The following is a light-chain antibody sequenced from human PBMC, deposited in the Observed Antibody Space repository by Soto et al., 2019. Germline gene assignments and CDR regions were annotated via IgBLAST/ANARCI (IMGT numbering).Light chain of an antibody. CDR1: SGHSSYI. J-gene: IGLJ3*02. V-gene: IGLV4-60*02. CDR2: LEGSGSY. CDR3: ETWDSNTHTV. Sequence: QPVLTQSSSASASLGSSVKLTCTLSSGHSSYIIAWHQQQPGKAPRYLMKLEGSGSYNKVSGVPDRFSGSSSGADRYLTISTLQFEDESDYYCETWDSNTHTVFGGGTKLTVL.